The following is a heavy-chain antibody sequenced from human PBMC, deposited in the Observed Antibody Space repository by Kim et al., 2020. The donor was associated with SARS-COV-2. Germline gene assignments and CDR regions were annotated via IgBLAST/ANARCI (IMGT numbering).Heavy chain of an antibody. CDR2: IYYSGST. J-gene: IGHJ6*02. CDR3: ARQAIRAPYSYGWFSPSTGGQPGYYYGMDV. D-gene: IGHD5-18*01. Sequence: SETLSLTCTVSGGSISSSSYYWGWIRQPPGKGLEWIGSIYYSGSTYYNPSLKSRVTISVDTSKNQFSLKLSSVTAADTAVYYCARQAIRAPYSYGWFSPSTGGQPGYYYGMDVWGQGTTVTVSS. V-gene: IGHV4-39*01. CDR1: GGSISSSSYY.